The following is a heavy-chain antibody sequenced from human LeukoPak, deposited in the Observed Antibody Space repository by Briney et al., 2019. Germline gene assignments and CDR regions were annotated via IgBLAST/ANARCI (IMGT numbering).Heavy chain of an antibody. D-gene: IGHD2-2*03. J-gene: IGHJ4*02. Sequence: ETLSLICTVSGGSISNYYWSWVRQAPGKGLEWVSAISGSGGSTYYADSVKGRFTISRDNSKNTLYLQMNSLRAEDTAVYYCAKEKSPWIDEPSLFDYWGQGTLVTVSS. V-gene: IGHV3-23*01. CDR1: GGSISNYY. CDR2: ISGSGGST. CDR3: AKEKSPWIDEPSLFDY.